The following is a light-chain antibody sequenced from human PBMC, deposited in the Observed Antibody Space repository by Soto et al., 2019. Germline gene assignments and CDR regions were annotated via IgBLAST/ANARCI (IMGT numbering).Light chain of an antibody. CDR3: TSYTSSSSVV. CDR2: EVS. V-gene: IGLV2-14*01. Sequence: QSALTQPASVSGSPGQSITISCTGTGSDIGGYNYVSWYQQHPGKAPKVMIYEVSNRPSGVSNRFSASKSGNTASLTISGLQADDEDDYNCTSYTSSSSVVFGGGTKLTVL. CDR1: GSDIGGYNY. J-gene: IGLJ2*01.